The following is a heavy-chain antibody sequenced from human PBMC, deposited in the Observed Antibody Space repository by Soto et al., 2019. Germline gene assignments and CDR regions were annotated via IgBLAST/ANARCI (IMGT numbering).Heavy chain of an antibody. J-gene: IGHJ4*02. D-gene: IGHD5-18*01. CDR3: AKGGYNYGFLFDC. Sequence: GGSLRLSCAASGFTFSSYAMNWVRQAPGKGLEWVSTIDNSGGITYYADSVKGRFTISRDNSKNTLYLQMNSLRAEDTAVYYCAKGGYNYGFLFDCWGQGTLVTVSS. CDR1: GFTFSSYA. CDR2: IDNSGGIT. V-gene: IGHV3-23*05.